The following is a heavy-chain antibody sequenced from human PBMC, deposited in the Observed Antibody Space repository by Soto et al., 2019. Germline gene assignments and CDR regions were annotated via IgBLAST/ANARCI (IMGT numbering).Heavy chain of an antibody. CDR3: AKHRGDGNYVFDY. D-gene: IGHD1-7*01. CDR2: VNYGGST. J-gene: IGHJ4*02. V-gene: IGHV4-61*01. CDR1: GDSVSSGSYY. Sequence: PSETLSLTCTVSGDSVSSGSYYWSWIRLPPGKGLEWIGYVNYGGSTNYNPSLKSPVTISLDTSKNQFSLKVKSVTAADTAVYSCAKHRGDGNYVFDYWGQGILVTVSS.